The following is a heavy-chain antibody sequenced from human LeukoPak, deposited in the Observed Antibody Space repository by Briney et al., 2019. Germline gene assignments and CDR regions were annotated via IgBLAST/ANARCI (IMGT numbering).Heavy chain of an antibody. D-gene: IGHD3-10*01. CDR1: GFTFSSYE. V-gene: IGHV3-48*03. CDR3: ARVIYYGSGNDAFDI. J-gene: IGHJ3*02. CDR2: ISSSSSTI. Sequence: PGGSLRLSCAASGFTFSSYEMNWVRQAPGKGLEWVSYISSSSSTIYYADSVKGRFTISRDNAKNFLYLQMNSLRAEDTALYHCARVIYYGSGNDAFDIWGQGTLVTVSS.